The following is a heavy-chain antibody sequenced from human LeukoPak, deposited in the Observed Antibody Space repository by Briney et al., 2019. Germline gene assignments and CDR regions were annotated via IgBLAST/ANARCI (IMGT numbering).Heavy chain of an antibody. D-gene: IGHD3-10*01. Sequence: ASVKVSCKASGYTFTSYGISWVRQAPGQGLEWMGWISAYNGNTNYAQKLQGRVTMTTDTSTSTAYMELRSLRSDDTAVYYCARAGWFGELMNNWFDPWGQGTLVTVSS. CDR1: GYTFTSYG. V-gene: IGHV1-18*01. CDR3: ARAGWFGELMNNWFDP. J-gene: IGHJ5*02. CDR2: ISAYNGNT.